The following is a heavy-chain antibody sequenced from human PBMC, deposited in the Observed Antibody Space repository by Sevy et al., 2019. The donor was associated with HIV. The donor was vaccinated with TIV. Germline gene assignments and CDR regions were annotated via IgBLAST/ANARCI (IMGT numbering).Heavy chain of an antibody. CDR1: GFSLNSYW. CDR2: INQDGSVN. D-gene: IGHD6-13*01. Sequence: GGSLRLSCVASGFSLNSYWMLWVRQAPGKGLEWVANINQDGSVNYYADSVKGRFTISRDNARNLVSLQMNILRVEDTAVYYCVRAIATADSFWGPGTLVTVSS. J-gene: IGHJ4*02. V-gene: IGHV3-7*01. CDR3: VRAIATADSF.